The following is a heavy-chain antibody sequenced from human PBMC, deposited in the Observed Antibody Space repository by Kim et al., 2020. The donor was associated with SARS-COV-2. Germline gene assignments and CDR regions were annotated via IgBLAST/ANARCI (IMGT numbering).Heavy chain of an antibody. Sequence: GGSLRLSCAASGFTFSSYGMHWVRQAPGKGLEWVAVIWYDGSNKYYADSVKGRFTNSRDNSKNTLYLQMNSPRAEDTAVYYCARDRARQWLLLRELDYWGQGTLVTVSS. J-gene: IGHJ4*02. V-gene: IGHV3-33*01. CDR3: ARDRARQWLLLRELDY. D-gene: IGHD3-22*01. CDR1: GFTFSSYG. CDR2: IWYDGSNK.